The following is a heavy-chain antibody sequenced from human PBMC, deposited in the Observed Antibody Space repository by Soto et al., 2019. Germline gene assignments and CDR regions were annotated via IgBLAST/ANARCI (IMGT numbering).Heavy chain of an antibody. J-gene: IGHJ4*02. D-gene: IGHD5-12*01. V-gene: IGHV3-33*06. CDR1: GFTFSSYG. CDR3: AKDPRSWLQFPTDY. CDR2: IWYDGSKK. Sequence: QVQLVESGGGVVQPGRSLRLSCAASGFTFSSYGMHWVRQAPGKGLEWVALIWYDGSKKYYADSVKGRFTISRDNSKNMLYVQMNSLSAEDRAVYYCAKDPRSWLQFPTDYWGKGDLVTVSS.